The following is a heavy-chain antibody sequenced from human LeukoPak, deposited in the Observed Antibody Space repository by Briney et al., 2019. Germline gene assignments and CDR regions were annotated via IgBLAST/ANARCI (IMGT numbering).Heavy chain of an antibody. V-gene: IGHV3-30-3*01. CDR3: ARDRSNYCTNGVCYIFDY. D-gene: IGHD2-8*01. CDR2: ISYDGSNK. Sequence: GRSLRLSCAASGFTFSSYAMHWVRQAPGKGLEWVAVISYDGSNKYYADSVEGRFTISRDNSKNTLYLQMNSLRAEDTAVYYCARDRSNYCTNGVCYIFDYWGQGTLVTVSS. CDR1: GFTFSSYA. J-gene: IGHJ4*02.